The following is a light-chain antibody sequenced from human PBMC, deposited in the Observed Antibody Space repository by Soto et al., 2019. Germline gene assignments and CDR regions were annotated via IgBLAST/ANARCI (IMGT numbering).Light chain of an antibody. CDR3: QQRNDWLIT. J-gene: IGKJ5*01. Sequence: EFVLTQSPATLSLSPGERATLSCRASQSVGTYLVWYQHKPGQAPRLLIYDASKRATGIPARFSGSGSGTDFTLTISRLEPEDFAVYFCQQRNDWLITFGQGTRLDMK. V-gene: IGKV3-11*01. CDR2: DAS. CDR1: QSVGTY.